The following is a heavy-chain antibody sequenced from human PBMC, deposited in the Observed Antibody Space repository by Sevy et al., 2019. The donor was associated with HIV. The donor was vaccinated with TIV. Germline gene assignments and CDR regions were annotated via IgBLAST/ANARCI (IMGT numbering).Heavy chain of an antibody. V-gene: IGHV1-24*01. J-gene: IGHJ4*02. D-gene: IGHD3-22*01. CDR1: GSTLSRLS. Sequence: ASVKVSCKVSGSTLSRLSMHWVRQVPGKGLEWMARFDPEDGETIDARKFQGRVTMTEDTATDTAYMVLSRLRSEDTAVYYCAAREDYYECYDSPFDYWGQGTLVTVSS. CDR2: FDPEDGET. CDR3: AAREDYYECYDSPFDY.